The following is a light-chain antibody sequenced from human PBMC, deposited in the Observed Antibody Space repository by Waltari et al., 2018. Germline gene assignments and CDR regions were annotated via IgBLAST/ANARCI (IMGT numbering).Light chain of an antibody. Sequence: SALTQPAPVPGPPAQSSTISCPGISSNLTGCHYVPGYQEYTGTAPKLIIYEVSKLPSGVSNRFSGSKSGNTASLSISGLQAEDEADYYCTSYISGTTLVIFGGGTKLTVL. V-gene: IGLV2-14*01. CDR1: SSNLTGCHY. CDR3: TSYISGTTLVI. CDR2: EVS. J-gene: IGLJ2*01.